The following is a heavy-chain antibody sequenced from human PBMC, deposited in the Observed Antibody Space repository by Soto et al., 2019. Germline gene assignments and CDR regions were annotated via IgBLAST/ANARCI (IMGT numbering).Heavy chain of an antibody. J-gene: IGHJ6*02. CDR2: INHSGST. V-gene: IGHV4-34*01. CDR1: GGSFSGYY. CDR3: ARRTWDYFHHGIDV. Sequence: SETLSLTCAVYGGSFSGYYWSWIRQPPGKGLEWIGEINHSGSTNYNPSLKSRVTISVDTSKNQFSLKLSSVTAADTAVYYCARRTWDYFHHGIDVWGQGTTVTVSS. D-gene: IGHD3-16*01.